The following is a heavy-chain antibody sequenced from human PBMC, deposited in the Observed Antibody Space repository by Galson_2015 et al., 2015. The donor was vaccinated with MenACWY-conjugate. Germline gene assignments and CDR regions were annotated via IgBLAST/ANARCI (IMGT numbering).Heavy chain of an antibody. CDR1: GFTFSSYW. J-gene: IGHJ4*02. CDR2: IKQDGSEK. CDR3: AREYKGTEQWLFDFDY. Sequence: SLRLSCAASGFTFSSYWMSWVRQAPGKGLERVANIKQDGSEKYYVDSVKGRFTISRDNAKNSLYLQMNSLRAEDTAVYYCAREYKGTEQWLFDFDYWGQGTLVTVSS. D-gene: IGHD6-19*01. V-gene: IGHV3-7*03.